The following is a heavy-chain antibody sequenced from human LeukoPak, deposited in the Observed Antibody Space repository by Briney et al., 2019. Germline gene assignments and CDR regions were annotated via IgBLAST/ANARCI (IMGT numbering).Heavy chain of an antibody. Sequence: NTSQTLSLTCTVSGGSISSGSYYWSWIRQPAGKGLEWIGRIYTSGSTNYNPSLKSRVTISVDTSKNQFSLKLSSVTAADTAVYYCARRGYSWRHWGQGTLVTVSS. V-gene: IGHV4-61*02. CDR3: ARRGYSWRH. CDR2: IYTSGST. D-gene: IGHD5-18*01. J-gene: IGHJ4*02. CDR1: GGSISSGSYY.